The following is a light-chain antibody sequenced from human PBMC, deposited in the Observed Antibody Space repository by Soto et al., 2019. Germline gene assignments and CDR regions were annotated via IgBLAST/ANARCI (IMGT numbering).Light chain of an antibody. CDR1: QSVSTY. CDR2: DAS. CDR3: HHHSDRPLYT. J-gene: IGKJ2*01. V-gene: IGKV3-11*01. Sequence: EIVLTQSPATLSLSPGERVTLSCRASQSVSTYLAWYQQKPGQAPRLLIYDASNRATGVPPRFSGSGSGTAFTLTISSLEPEDSAVYYCHHHSDRPLYTFGQGTKLEIK.